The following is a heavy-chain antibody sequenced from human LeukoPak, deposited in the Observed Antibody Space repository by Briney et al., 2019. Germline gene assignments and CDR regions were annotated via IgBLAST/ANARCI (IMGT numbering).Heavy chain of an antibody. CDR2: ISSSSSYI. CDR1: GFTFSSYS. J-gene: IGHJ4*02. CDR3: ARSRSHCSSTSCYSPDGY. V-gene: IGHV3-21*01. D-gene: IGHD2-2*02. Sequence: PGESLRLSCAASGFTFSSYSMNWVRQAPGKGLEWVSSISSSSSYIYYADSVKGRFTISRDNAKNSLYLQMNSLRAEDTAVYYCARSRSHCSSTSCYSPDGYWGQGTLVTVSS.